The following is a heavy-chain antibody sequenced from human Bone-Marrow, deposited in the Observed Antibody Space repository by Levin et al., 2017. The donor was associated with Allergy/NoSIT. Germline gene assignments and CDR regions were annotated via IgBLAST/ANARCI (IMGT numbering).Heavy chain of an antibody. J-gene: IGHJ3*02. CDR2: LFPRGGGT. V-gene: IGHV1-46*01. CDR3: AREGPVAGSTCTFDS. D-gene: IGHD6-19*01. Sequence: GESLKISCRTSGYSFTSHFTHWVRQSPGQGLEWMGALFPRGGGTQYSPKFQGRVTVAPDTATSTVYMELSSLTSEDTATYYCAREGPVAGSTCTFDSWGQGTKVTVSP. CDR1: GYSFTSHF.